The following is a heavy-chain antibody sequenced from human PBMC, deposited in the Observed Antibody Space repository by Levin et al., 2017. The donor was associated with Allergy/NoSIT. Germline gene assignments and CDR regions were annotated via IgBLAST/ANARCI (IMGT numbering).Heavy chain of an antibody. CDR2: IYYSGST. CDR3: ARTNTAMVGGDAFDI. Sequence: SPTLSLTCTVSGGSISSSSYYWGWIRQPPGKGLEWIGSIYYSGSTYYNPSLKSRVTISVDTSKNQFSLKLSSVTAADTAVYYCARTNTAMVGGDAFDIWGQGTMVTVSS. J-gene: IGHJ3*02. V-gene: IGHV4-39*01. D-gene: IGHD5-18*01. CDR1: GGSISSSSYY.